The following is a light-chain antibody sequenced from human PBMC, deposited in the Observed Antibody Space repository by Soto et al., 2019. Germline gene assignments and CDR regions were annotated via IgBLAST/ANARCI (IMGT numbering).Light chain of an antibody. CDR2: EVS. J-gene: IGLJ2*01. CDR3: DSFTGSNNFAV. Sequence: QSVLTQPPSASGSPGQSVTISCTGTSSDVGAYNYVSWYQQHPGKAPKLIIYEVSKRPSGVPDRFSGSKSGNTASLTVSGLQAEDEADYYCDSFTGSNNFAVFGGGTKVTVL. V-gene: IGLV2-8*01. CDR1: SSDVGAYNY.